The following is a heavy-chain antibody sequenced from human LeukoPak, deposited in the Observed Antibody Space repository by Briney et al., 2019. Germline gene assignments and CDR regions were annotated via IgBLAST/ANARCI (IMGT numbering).Heavy chain of an antibody. CDR2: ISYDGSIK. V-gene: IGHV3-30*03. CDR1: GFTLDSHG. D-gene: IGHD3-9*01. CDR3: ARDYDIFTGYSNGSYFDY. J-gene: IGHJ4*02. Sequence: GGSLRLSCAASGFTLDSHGMHWVRQAPGKGLEGVAAISYDGSIKYYADSVKGRFTISRDNSKNTLYLQMASMRAEDTAVYYCARDYDIFTGYSNGSYFDYWGQGTLVPVSS.